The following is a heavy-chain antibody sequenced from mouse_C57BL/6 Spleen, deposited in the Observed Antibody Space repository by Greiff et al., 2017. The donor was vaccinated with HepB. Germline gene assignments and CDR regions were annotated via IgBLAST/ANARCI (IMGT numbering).Heavy chain of an antibody. CDR2: IHPNSGST. J-gene: IGHJ3*01. CDR3: ARRGSSGAWFAY. D-gene: IGHD3-2*02. CDR1: GYTFTSYW. V-gene: IGHV1-64*01. Sequence: VQLQQPGAELVKPGASVKLSCKASGYTFTSYWMHWVKQRPGQGLEWIGMIHPNSGSTNYNEKFKSKATLTVDKSSSTAYMQLSSLTSEDSAVYYCARRGSSGAWFAYWGQGTLVTVSA.